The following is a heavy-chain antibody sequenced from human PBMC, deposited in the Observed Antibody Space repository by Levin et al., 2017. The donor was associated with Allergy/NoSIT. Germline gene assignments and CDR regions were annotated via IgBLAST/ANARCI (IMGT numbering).Heavy chain of an antibody. V-gene: IGHV3-23*01. D-gene: IGHD3-16*02. CDR1: GFTFSSYA. Sequence: GGSLRLSCAASGFTFSSYAMSWVRQAPGKGLEWVSAISGSGGSTYYADSVKGRFTISRDNSKNTLYLQMNSLRAEDTAVYYCAKDPGVGLRLGELSLRKGFDYWGQGTLVTVSS. J-gene: IGHJ4*02. CDR3: AKDPGVGLRLGELSLRKGFDY. CDR2: ISGSGGST.